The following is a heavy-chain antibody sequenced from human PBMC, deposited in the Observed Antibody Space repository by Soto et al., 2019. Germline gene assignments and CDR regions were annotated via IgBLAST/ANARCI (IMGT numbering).Heavy chain of an antibody. CDR3: ARDGWFSALRIPFGLDV. V-gene: IGHV1-46*01. J-gene: IGHJ6*02. CDR1: GYTFSNYY. Sequence: QVQLVQSGAEVKKPGASVTVSCKATGYTFSNYYIHWVRQAPGQGLDWMGIINPNGGSTTYAQKFQGRDTINRDTSTNTVYMELSSLTSEDTALYYCARDGWFSALRIPFGLDVWGQGTTVTVSS. D-gene: IGHD3-3*01. CDR2: INPNGGST.